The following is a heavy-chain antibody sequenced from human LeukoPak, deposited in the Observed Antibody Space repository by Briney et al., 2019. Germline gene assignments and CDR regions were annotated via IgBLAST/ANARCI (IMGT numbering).Heavy chain of an antibody. V-gene: IGHV1-2*02. J-gene: IGHJ6*03. CDR1: GYTFTHYY. CDR2: ISPNSGDT. D-gene: IGHD1-20*01. CDR3: ASPRYNWNYPDV. Sequence: ASVKVSCKASGYTFTHYYLHWVRQAAGQGLEWMGWISPNSGDTNSAQKFQGRVTITRDTSISTAYMELSWLRTDDTAVYYCASPRYNWNYPDVWGKGATVTVSS.